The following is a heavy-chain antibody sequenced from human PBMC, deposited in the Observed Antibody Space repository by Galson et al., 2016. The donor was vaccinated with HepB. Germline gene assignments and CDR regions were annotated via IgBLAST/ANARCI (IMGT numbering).Heavy chain of an antibody. D-gene: IGHD1-26*01. CDR1: GFIFSDYY. J-gene: IGHJ4*02. V-gene: IGHV3-11*01. CDR3: ARGKGGRFLDH. CDR2: ISSRGATL. Sequence: SLRLSCAASGFIFSDYYMSWIRQTPGKGLERLAHISSRGATLYYPDSLKGRFTTSRDNAKNSLYLQMNSLRAEDTAVYYCARGKGGRFLDHWGQGAQVTVSS.